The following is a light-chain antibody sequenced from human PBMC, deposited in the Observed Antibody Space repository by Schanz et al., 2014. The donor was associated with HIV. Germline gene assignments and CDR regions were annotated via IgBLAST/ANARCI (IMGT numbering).Light chain of an antibody. CDR2: AAS. J-gene: IGKJ4*01. CDR1: QGISSY. CDR3: QQYNSFSAVT. Sequence: DIQMTQSPSSLSASVGDRVTITCRASQGISSYLAWYQQKPGKAPKLLIYAASTLQSGVPSRFSGSGSGTDFTLTISSLQPDDFATYYCQQYNSFSAVTFGGGTKVEIK. V-gene: IGKV1-9*01.